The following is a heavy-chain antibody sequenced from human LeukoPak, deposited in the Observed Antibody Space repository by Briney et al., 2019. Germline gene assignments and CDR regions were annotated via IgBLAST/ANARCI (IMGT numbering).Heavy chain of an antibody. CDR1: GGSISSGGYS. V-gene: IGHV4-30-2*02. J-gene: IGHJ2*01. D-gene: IGHD4-17*01. Sequence: SETLSLTCAVSGGSISSGGYSWSWIRQPPGKGLEWIGYIYHSGSTYYNPSLKSRVTISVDRSKNQFSLKLSSVTAADTAVYYCANSYGDYATSGWYFDLWGRGTLVTVSS. CDR2: IYHSGST. CDR3: ANSYGDYATSGWYFDL.